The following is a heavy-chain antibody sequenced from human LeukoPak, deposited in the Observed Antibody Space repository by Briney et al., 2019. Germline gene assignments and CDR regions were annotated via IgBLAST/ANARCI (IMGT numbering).Heavy chain of an antibody. J-gene: IGHJ6*03. CDR2: INRDGSST. V-gene: IGHV3-74*01. Sequence: GGSLRLSCAASGIIFSNYWMHWVRHAPGKGLVWVSRINRDGSSTSYADSVKGRFTISRDNAKNTLYLQMNILRAEDTAVYYCAKDRCSNGVGCYYYYRDVWGKGTTVTISS. D-gene: IGHD2-8*01. CDR3: AKDRCSNGVGCYYYYRDV. CDR1: GIIFSNYW.